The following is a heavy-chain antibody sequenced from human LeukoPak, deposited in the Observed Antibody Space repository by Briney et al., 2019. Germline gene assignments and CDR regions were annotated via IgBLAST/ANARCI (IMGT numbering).Heavy chain of an antibody. J-gene: IGHJ4*02. CDR2: IQYDGSTK. D-gene: IGHD3-16*01. V-gene: IGHV3-30*02. CDR1: GLSFFTYG. CDR3: AKMGRYGGTADLH. Sequence: GGSLRLSCAASGLSFFTYGMHWVRQAPGKGLEWVAFIQYDGSTKYYADSLKGRFTISRDNSKNTVYLQMNSLRAEDTAVYYCAKMGRYGGTADLHWGQGTLVTVSS.